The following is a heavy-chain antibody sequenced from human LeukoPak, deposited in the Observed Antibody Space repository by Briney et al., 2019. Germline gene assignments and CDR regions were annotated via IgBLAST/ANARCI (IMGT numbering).Heavy chain of an antibody. V-gene: IGHV4-4*07. CDR2: IYASGNT. CDR1: GGSISSYY. Sequence: SETLSLTCTVSGGSISSYYWSWVRQPAGEGLEWIGRIYASGNTNYNPSLKGRVTMTIDTSKNQFSLDLSSVTAADTAVYYCARGRGSSWYYFDSWGQGTLVTISS. J-gene: IGHJ4*02. CDR3: ARGRGSSWYYFDS. D-gene: IGHD6-13*01.